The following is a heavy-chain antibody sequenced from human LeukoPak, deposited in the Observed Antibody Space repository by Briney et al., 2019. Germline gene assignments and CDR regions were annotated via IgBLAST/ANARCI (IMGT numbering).Heavy chain of an antibody. CDR2: INSYSNTI. D-gene: IGHD6-13*01. J-gene: IGHJ6*03. Sequence: NPGGSLRLSCATSGFTFSDYYMSWIRQAPGKGLEWISFINSYSNTIYYADSVKGRFTISRDNAKNSLYLQMISLRAEDTAVYYCARDEQLVPKEYYYYMDVWGKGTTVTVSS. V-gene: IGHV3-11*04. CDR3: ARDEQLVPKEYYYYMDV. CDR1: GFTFSDYY.